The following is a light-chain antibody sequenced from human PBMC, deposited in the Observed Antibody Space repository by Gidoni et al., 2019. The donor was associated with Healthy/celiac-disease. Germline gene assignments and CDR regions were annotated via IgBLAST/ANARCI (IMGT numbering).Light chain of an antibody. Sequence: YELTQPPSGSGSPGQTASITCSGDKLGAHSACWYQQKPGQSPVLVIYLASKRPSGIPERFSGSNSGNTATLTISGTQAMDEADYYCQAWDSSTPVVFGGGTKLTVL. CDR1: KLGAHS. J-gene: IGLJ2*01. CDR2: LAS. V-gene: IGLV3-1*01. CDR3: QAWDSSTPVV.